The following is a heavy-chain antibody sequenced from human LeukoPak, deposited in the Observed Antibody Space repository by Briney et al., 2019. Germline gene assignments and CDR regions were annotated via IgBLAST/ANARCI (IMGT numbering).Heavy chain of an antibody. CDR1: GFAFSTYG. CDR2: IRFDGSNK. D-gene: IGHD2-15*01. CDR3: ARDLEPYCSGGSCYPFDI. V-gene: IGHV3-30*02. Sequence: GGSLRLSCAASGFAFSTYGMHWVRQAPGKGLEWVAFIRFDGSNKYYADSVKGRFTISRDNSKNTLYLQMNSLRAEDTAVYYCARDLEPYCSGGSCYPFDIWGQGTMVTVSS. J-gene: IGHJ3*02.